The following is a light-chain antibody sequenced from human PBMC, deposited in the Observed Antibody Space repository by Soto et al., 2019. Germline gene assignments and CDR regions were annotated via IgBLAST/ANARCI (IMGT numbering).Light chain of an antibody. CDR2: DAS. J-gene: IGKJ2*01. V-gene: IGKV3-11*01. Sequence: EIVLTQSPATLSLSPGERATLSCRASQSVSSYLAWYQQKPCQAPRLLIYDASNRATGIPARFTGSGSGTDFPLTISSLEPEDFAVYYCQQRSNWPPTFGQGTKLEIK. CDR3: QQRSNWPPT. CDR1: QSVSSY.